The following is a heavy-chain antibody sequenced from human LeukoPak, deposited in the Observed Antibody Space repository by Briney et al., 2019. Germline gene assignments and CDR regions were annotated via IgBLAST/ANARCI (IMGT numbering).Heavy chain of an antibody. Sequence: ASVKVSCKASVYTFTNYYMHWVRQAPGQGLEWMGVINLSGGSTTYAQKFQGRVTMTRDTSTSTAYMDLSTLRSEDTAVYYCARVGVGATSDYWGQGTLVTISS. D-gene: IGHD1-26*01. V-gene: IGHV1-46*01. J-gene: IGHJ4*02. CDR1: VYTFTNYY. CDR3: ARVGVGATSDY. CDR2: INLSGGST.